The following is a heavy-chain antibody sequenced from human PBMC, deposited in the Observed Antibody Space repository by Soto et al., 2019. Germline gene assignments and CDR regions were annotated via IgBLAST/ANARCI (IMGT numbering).Heavy chain of an antibody. CDR3: ARGTMVRGVIIPGNWFDP. CDR2: INAGNGNT. Sequence: ASVKVSCKASGYTFTSYAMHWVRQAPGQRLEWMGWINAGNGNTKYSQKFQGRVTITRDTSASTAYMELSSLRSEDTAVYYCARGTMVRGVIIPGNWFDPWGQGNLVTVS. D-gene: IGHD3-10*01. V-gene: IGHV1-3*01. J-gene: IGHJ5*02. CDR1: GYTFTSYA.